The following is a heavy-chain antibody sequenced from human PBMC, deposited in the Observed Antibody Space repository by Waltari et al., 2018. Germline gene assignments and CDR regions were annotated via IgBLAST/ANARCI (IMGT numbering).Heavy chain of an antibody. CDR1: GGSISSSSYY. D-gene: IGHD6-13*01. CDR3: ARVAAAGGGDDFDY. Sequence: QLQLQESAPGLVKPSEPLSLPCPVPGGSISSSSYYWGWIRTPPGRGLEWIGSLYYSGSTYYNPSLKSRVTISVDTSKNQFPLKLSSVTAADTAVYYCARVAAAGGGDDFDYWGQGTLVTVSS. J-gene: IGHJ4*02. CDR2: LYYSGST. V-gene: IGHV4-39*01.